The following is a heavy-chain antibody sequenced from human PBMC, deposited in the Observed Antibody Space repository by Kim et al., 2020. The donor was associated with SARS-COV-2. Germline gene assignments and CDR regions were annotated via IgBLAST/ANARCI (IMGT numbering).Heavy chain of an antibody. Sequence: SETLSLTCAVSGGSISSSNWWSWVRQPPGKGLEWIGEIYHSGSTNYNPSLKSRVTISVDKSKNQFSLKLSSVTAADTAVYYCARDGYSEPKREYGMDVWGQGTTVTVSS. V-gene: IGHV4-4*02. CDR3: ARDGYSEPKREYGMDV. J-gene: IGHJ6*02. CDR1: GGSISSSNW. CDR2: IYHSGST. D-gene: IGHD2-21*01.